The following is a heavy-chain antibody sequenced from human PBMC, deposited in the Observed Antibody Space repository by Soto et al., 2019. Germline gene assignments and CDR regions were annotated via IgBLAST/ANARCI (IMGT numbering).Heavy chain of an antibody. J-gene: IGHJ4*02. CDR2: IYDSGST. V-gene: IGHV4-61*01. CDR1: GGSVSSGSHY. CDR3: ARDSTTSGSYGYYFDY. D-gene: IGHD3-10*01. Sequence: PSETLSLTCTVSGGSVSSGSHYWSWIRKPPGKGLEWIGYIYDSGSTNYNPSLKSRVIISVDTSKNQLSLRLTSVTAADTAVYYCARDSTTSGSYGYYFDYWGQGTLVTVSS.